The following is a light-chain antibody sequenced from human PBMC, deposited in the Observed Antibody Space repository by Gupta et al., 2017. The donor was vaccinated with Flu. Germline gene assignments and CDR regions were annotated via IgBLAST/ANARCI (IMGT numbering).Light chain of an antibody. J-gene: IGKJ2*01. Sequence: AIRMTQSPSFSASTGDRVTITCRASQGISTYLAWYQQKPGKAPKLLIHAASTLQSGVPSRFSGSGSGTDFTLSISCLQSEDFATYYCQQYYNFPYTFGQGTNLEIK. CDR3: QQYYNFPYT. CDR2: AAS. V-gene: IGKV1-8*01. CDR1: QGISTY.